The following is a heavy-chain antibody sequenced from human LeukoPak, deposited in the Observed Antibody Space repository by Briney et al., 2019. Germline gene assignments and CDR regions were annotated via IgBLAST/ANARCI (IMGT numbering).Heavy chain of an antibody. CDR1: GDSVSSNSAT. CDR3: ARYHDSSGSFDP. CDR2: TYQRSKWYN. J-gene: IGHJ5*02. V-gene: IGHV6-1*01. Sequence: SQTLSLTCAISGDSVSSNSATWNWLRQSPSRGLEWLGRTYQRSKWYNDNALSVKSRMTINPDTSKNQFSLHLSSVTPEDTAVYFCARYHDSSGSFDPWGQGTLVTVSS. D-gene: IGHD3-22*01.